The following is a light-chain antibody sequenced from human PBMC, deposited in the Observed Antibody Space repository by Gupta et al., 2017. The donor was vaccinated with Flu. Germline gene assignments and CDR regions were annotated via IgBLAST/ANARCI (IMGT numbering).Light chain of an antibody. V-gene: IGLV1-51*02. CDR3: GAWDSSLSVFV. Sequence: KVTISCSGSNSNIGKNYVSWYQKAPGAVPKLRIYEDNKRPAEIVDRFFGSKSGTSATLDITGLQTGDEADYYCGAWDSSLSVFVFGTGTKLTVL. CDR1: NSNIGKNY. CDR2: EDN. J-gene: IGLJ1*01.